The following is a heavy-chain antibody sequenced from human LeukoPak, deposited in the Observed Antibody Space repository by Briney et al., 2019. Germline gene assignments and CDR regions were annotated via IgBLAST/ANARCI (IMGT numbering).Heavy chain of an antibody. CDR2: INHSGST. CDR1: GGSFSGYY. J-gene: IGHJ4*02. D-gene: IGHD3-10*01. V-gene: IGHV4-34*01. Sequence: SETLSLTCAVYGGSFSGYYWSWIRQPPGKGLEWIGEINHSGSTNYNPSLKSRVTISVDTSKNQFSLKLSSVTAADTAVYYCARGQLIWFGELPSFDYWGQGTLVTVSP. CDR3: ARGQLIWFGELPSFDY.